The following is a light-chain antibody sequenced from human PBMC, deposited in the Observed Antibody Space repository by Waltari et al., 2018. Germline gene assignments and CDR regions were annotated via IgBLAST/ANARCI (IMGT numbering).Light chain of an antibody. J-gene: IGLJ2*01. Sequence: QSALTRPASVSGSPGQSITISCTGTSSDVGGYNYVSWYQQHPGKAPKLMIYDVSNRPYGVSNRFSGSKSGNTASLTISGLQAEDEADYYCSSYTSSSTVVFGGGTKLTVL. V-gene: IGLV2-14*03. CDR3: SSYTSSSTVV. CDR2: DVS. CDR1: SSDVGGYNY.